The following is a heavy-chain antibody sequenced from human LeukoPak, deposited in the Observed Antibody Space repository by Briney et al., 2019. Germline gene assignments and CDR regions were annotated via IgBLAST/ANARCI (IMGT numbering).Heavy chain of an antibody. J-gene: IGHJ4*02. V-gene: IGHV3-66*01. CDR1: GLTFSSNY. CDR2: IYSGGST. Sequence: GGSLRLSCAASGLTFSSNYMSWVRQAPGKGLEWGSVIYSGGSTYYADSVKGRFTISRDNSKNTLSLQMNSLRAEDTAVYYCASAADGTSYYFDYWGQGILVTVSS. D-gene: IGHD6-13*01. CDR3: ASAADGTSYYFDY.